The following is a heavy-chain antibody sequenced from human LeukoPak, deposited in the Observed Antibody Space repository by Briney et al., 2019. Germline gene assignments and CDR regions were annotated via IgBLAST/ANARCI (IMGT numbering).Heavy chain of an antibody. Sequence: SETLSLTCTVSGGSISSSSYYWGWIRQPPGKGLEWIGSIYYSGSTYYNPPLKSRVTISVDTSKNQFSLKLSSVTAADTAVYYCAKGWLVQRYFDYWGQGTLVTVSS. CDR3: AKGWLVQRYFDY. CDR2: IYYSGST. V-gene: IGHV4-39*01. D-gene: IGHD6-19*01. CDR1: GGSISSSSYY. J-gene: IGHJ4*02.